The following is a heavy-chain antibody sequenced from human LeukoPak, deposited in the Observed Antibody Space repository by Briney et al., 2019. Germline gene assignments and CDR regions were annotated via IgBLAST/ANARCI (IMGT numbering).Heavy chain of an antibody. CDR1: GYTFTSYA. J-gene: IGHJ3*02. D-gene: IGHD1-1*01. CDR2: INAGNGNT. Sequence: ASVKLSCTASGYTFTSYAMRWVRQAPGQRLEWMGWINAGNGNTNYSQTLQGRVTITRDTSASTAYMELSSLRSEDTAVYYCAREISARYNWNDGDAFDIWGQGTMVTVSS. V-gene: IGHV1-3*01. CDR3: AREISARYNWNDGDAFDI.